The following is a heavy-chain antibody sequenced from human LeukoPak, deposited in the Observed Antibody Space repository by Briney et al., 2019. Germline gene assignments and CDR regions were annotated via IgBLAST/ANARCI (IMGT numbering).Heavy chain of an antibody. J-gene: IGHJ4*02. CDR3: ARTPYSNERELLGYFDF. D-gene: IGHD1-7*01. V-gene: IGHV4-39*01. CDR2: SSYNGNT. CDR1: GASINSDSFY. Sequence: SETLSLTCTVSGASINSDSFYWAWIRQSPGKGLDWIGTSSYNGNTYYNASVKSRASISVDPSKNQISLKLSSVTAADTAIYYCARTPYSNERELLGYFDFWGQGTRVAVSS.